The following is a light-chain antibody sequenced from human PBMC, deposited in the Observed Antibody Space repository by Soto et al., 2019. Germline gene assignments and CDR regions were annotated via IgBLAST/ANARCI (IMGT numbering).Light chain of an antibody. J-gene: IGKJ1*01. Sequence: EIVLTQSPGTLSLSPGERGTLSCRASQSVGSSYLAWYQQKPGQAPRLLIYGASSRATGIPDRFSGSGSGTDFTLTISRLEPEDFAVYSCQQYGSSPPTFGQGTKVDIK. CDR1: QSVGSSY. CDR2: GAS. CDR3: QQYGSSPPT. V-gene: IGKV3-20*01.